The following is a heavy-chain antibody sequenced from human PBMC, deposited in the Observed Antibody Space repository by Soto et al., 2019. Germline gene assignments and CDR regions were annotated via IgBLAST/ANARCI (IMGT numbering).Heavy chain of an antibody. V-gene: IGHV4-38-2*02. CDR1: NSSVNSRYY. CDR3: ARNASGQYFDF. CDR2: IYNSVST. J-gene: IGHJ4*02. Sequence: KPXETLSLTCSVSNSSVNSRYYWCCIRQSPGKGLQWIASIYNSVSTHYNPSFKSRATISVDTSKNQFSLRLTSVAAADTAVYYCARNASGQYFDFWGQGTLVTVSS. D-gene: IGHD1-26*01.